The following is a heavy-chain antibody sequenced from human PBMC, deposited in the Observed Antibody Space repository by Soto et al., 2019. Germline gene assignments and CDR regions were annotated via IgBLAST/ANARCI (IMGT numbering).Heavy chain of an antibody. Sequence: SETLSLTCAVYGGSFSGYYWSWIRQPPGKGLEWIGEINHSESTNYSPPLKSRVTISLDTSKNQFSLKLSSVTAADTAVYYCASGGSCSGGSCPNWFDPWGQGTLVTVSS. CDR3: ASGGSCSGGSCPNWFDP. CDR2: INHSEST. J-gene: IGHJ5*02. V-gene: IGHV4-34*01. CDR1: GGSFSGYY. D-gene: IGHD2-15*01.